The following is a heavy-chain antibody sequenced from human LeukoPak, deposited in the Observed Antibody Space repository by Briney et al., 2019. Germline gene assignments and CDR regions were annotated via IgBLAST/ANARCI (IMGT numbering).Heavy chain of an antibody. D-gene: IGHD3-3*01. J-gene: IGHJ4*02. CDR2: IIGDGEST. CDR1: GFTFDSYG. CDR3: ARPYYDFWSGYPNFYGY. V-gene: IGHV3-23*01. Sequence: GGSLRLSCAASGFTFDSYGMTWVRQAPGQGLEWVAGIIGDGESTNYADSVKGRFTISRDNAKNSLYLQMNSLRAEDTAVYYCARPYYDFWSGYPNFYGYWGQGTLVTVSS.